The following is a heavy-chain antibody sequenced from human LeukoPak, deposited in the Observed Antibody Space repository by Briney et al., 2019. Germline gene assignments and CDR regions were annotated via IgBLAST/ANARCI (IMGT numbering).Heavy chain of an antibody. V-gene: IGHV3-53*01. CDR3: ARCGEQQHGGSLWFDP. J-gene: IGHJ5*02. CDR1: GFIVSTNY. Sequence: PGGSLRLSCAASGFIVSTNYMSWVRQAPGKGLEWVSVIYSGGRTYYADSVKGRFTISRDNSKNTLYLQLNSLRAEDTAVYYCARCGEQQHGGSLWFDPWGQGTLVTVSS. D-gene: IGHD6-13*01. CDR2: IYSGGRT.